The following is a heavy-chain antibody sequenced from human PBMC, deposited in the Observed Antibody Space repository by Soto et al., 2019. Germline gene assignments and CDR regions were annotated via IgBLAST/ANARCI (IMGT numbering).Heavy chain of an antibody. J-gene: IGHJ4*02. Sequence: PSETLSLTCTVSGGSISSHYRSWIRQPAGKGLEWIGRIYTSGSTNYNPSVKSRVTMSVDTSKNQFSLKLSSVTAEDTAVYYCARIVAVAGTFCFDYWGQGTLVTVSS. V-gene: IGHV4-4*07. CDR3: ARIVAVAGTFCFDY. CDR2: IYTSGST. D-gene: IGHD6-19*01. CDR1: GGSISSHY.